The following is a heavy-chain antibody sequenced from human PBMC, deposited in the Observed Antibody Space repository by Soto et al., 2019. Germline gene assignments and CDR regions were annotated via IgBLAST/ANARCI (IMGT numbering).Heavy chain of an antibody. J-gene: IGHJ4*02. CDR3: AKAVGSYGNFDY. V-gene: IGHV3-9*01. Sequence: TGGSLRLSCAASGFKFYHYAMHWVRQAPGKGLEWVSRISWNSGSIGYADSVKGRFTISRDNAKNSLYLQMNSLRAEDTALYYCAKAVGSYGNFDYGGQGPLVTVSS. CDR2: ISWNSGSI. CDR1: GFKFYHYA. D-gene: IGHD5-18*01.